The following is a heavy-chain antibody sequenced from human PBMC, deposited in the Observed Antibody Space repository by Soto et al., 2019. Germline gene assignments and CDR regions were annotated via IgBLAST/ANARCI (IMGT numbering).Heavy chain of an antibody. CDR2: IYHSGDT. CDR1: CYSLISGYF. J-gene: IGHJ4*02. Sequence: SASVSVTCAVSCYSLISGYFCGLIHQPPGKGLEWIGSIYHSGDTYYNPSLKSRVTISVDTSKNHFSLKLSSVTAADTAVYYCARARIVVAGTIVDYWGQGTLVTGSS. D-gene: IGHD6-19*01. CDR3: ARARIVVAGTIVDY. V-gene: IGHV4-38-2*01.